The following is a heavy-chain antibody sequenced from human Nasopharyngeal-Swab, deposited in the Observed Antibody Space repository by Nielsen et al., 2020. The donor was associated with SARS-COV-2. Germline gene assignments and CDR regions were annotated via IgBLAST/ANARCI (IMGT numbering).Heavy chain of an antibody. J-gene: IGHJ3*02. Sequence: GGSVRLPCAASGFTLSSYGMHWDRQAQGEGLEWVAVIWYDGSNKYYADSVKGRFTISRDNSKNTLYLQMNSLRAEDTAVYYCAREMYYYDSSGYYPSAFDIWGQGTMVTVSS. D-gene: IGHD3-22*01. V-gene: IGHV3-33*01. CDR2: IWYDGSNK. CDR3: AREMYYYDSSGYYPSAFDI. CDR1: GFTLSSYG.